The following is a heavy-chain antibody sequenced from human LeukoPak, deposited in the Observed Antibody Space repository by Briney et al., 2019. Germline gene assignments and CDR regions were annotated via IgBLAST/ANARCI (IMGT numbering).Heavy chain of an antibody. J-gene: IGHJ3*02. D-gene: IGHD2-15*01. Sequence: SVKVSCKASGGTFSNYAITWVRQAPGQGLEWMGGIIPIFGTANYAQKFRGRVTMTTDTSTNTVYMELRSLRSDDTAVYYCARENRYCSGGSCYSVASDDAFDIWGQGTMVTVSS. CDR3: ARENRYCSGGSCYSVASDDAFDI. V-gene: IGHV1-69*05. CDR1: GGTFSNYA. CDR2: IIPIFGTA.